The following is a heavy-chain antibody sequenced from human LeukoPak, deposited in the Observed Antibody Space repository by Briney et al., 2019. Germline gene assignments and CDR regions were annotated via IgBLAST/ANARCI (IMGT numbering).Heavy chain of an antibody. Sequence: ASVKVSCKATGYIFSNYGISWVRQAPGHGLEWMGWISSGGNTNYAPKFQDRATMTTDTSTSTAYMELRSLRFDDTAVYYCARVFAWGSGGAPIDDNWLDPWGQGTLVTVSS. V-gene: IGHV1-18*01. CDR1: GYIFSNYG. CDR2: ISSGGNT. J-gene: IGHJ5*02. D-gene: IGHD7-27*01. CDR3: ARVFAWGSGGAPIDDNWLDP.